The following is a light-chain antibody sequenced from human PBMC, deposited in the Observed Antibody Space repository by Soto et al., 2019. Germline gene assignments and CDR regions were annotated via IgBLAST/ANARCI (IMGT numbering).Light chain of an antibody. CDR2: DST. J-gene: IGKJ5*01. CDR1: QSIHTS. V-gene: IGKV3-11*01. CDR3: QQRNVWPPIT. Sequence: VLTQSPATLSLSPCERATLSCSASQSIHTSLAWYQQKPGQPPRLVVYDSTLRANGVPDRFGGSRSGTEFTLTINNLEPEDFAVYYCQQRNVWPPITFGQGTRLEIK.